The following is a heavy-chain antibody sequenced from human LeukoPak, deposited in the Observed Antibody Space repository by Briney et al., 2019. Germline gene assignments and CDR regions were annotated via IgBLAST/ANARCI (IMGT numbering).Heavy chain of an antibody. CDR1: GFTSDDYA. J-gene: IGHJ3*02. CDR2: ISWDGGST. V-gene: IGHV3-43D*03. Sequence: PGGSLRLSCATSGFTSDDYAMHWVRQAPGKGLEWVSLISWDGGSTYYADSVKGRFTISRDNSKNSLYLQMNSLRAEDTALYYCAKDLRSLWFGELFNAGAFDIWGQGTMVTVSS. CDR3: AKDLRSLWFGELFNAGAFDI. D-gene: IGHD3-10*01.